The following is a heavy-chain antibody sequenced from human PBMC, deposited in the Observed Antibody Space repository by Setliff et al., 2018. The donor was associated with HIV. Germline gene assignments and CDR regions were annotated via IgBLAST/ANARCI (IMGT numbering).Heavy chain of an antibody. CDR2: IIPSFDKV. V-gene: IGHV1-69*13. Sequence: SVKVSCKASGGTSSSYGISWVRQAPGQGLEWMGGIIPSFDKVNYAQKFQGRVTITADESTNTAYMELSSLRSEDTAVSYCAREESTEDYGSGSYGPTFPPPLIYWGQGTLVTVSS. D-gene: IGHD3-10*01. J-gene: IGHJ4*02. CDR3: AREESTEDYGSGSYGPTFPPPLIY. CDR1: GGTSSSYG.